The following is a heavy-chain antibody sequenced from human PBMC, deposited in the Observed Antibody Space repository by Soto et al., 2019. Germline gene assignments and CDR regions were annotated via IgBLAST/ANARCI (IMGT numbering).Heavy chain of an antibody. CDR1: GASISSGGYS. CDR2: IYHSGST. V-gene: IGHV4-30-2*01. CDR3: VGYSYGSYFAY. Sequence: QLQLQESGSGLVKPSQTLSLTCAVSGASISSGGYSWSWIRQPPGKVLEWIGYIYHSGSTYYNPSLKSRVTISVDRSKNQFSLKLSSVTAADTAVYYCVGYSYGSYFAYWGQGTLVTVSS. J-gene: IGHJ4*02. D-gene: IGHD5-18*01.